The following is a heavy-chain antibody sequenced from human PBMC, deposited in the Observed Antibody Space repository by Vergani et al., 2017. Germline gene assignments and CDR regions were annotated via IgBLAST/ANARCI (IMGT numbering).Heavy chain of an antibody. CDR2: ISSSSSYI. CDR3: ASEANLRFLELLLSDAFDI. Sequence: EVQLVESGGGLVKPGGSLRPPCAASGFPFSSYSMNWARQAPGKGLEWVSSISSSSSYIYYADSVKGRFTISRDNAKNSLYLQMNILRAEDTAVYYCASEANLRFLELLLSDAFDIWGQGTMVTVSS. D-gene: IGHD3-3*01. CDR1: GFPFSSYS. V-gene: IGHV3-21*01. J-gene: IGHJ3*02.